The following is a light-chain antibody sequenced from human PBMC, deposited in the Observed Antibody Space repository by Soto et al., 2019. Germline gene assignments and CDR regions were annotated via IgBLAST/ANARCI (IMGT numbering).Light chain of an antibody. V-gene: IGKV3-11*01. CDR2: GAS. Sequence: EIVFTHSPATLSLSRGERPTLSCRASQSVSSYLAWYQQKPGQAPRLLIYGASNRATGIPARFSGSGSGTDFTLTISSLEPEDFAVYYCQQRRNWPRTFGQGTKVDIK. CDR1: QSVSSY. J-gene: IGKJ1*01. CDR3: QQRRNWPRT.